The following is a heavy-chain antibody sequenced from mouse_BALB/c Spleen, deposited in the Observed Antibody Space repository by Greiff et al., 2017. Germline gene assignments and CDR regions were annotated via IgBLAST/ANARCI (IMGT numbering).Heavy chain of an antibody. CDR1: GYTFTSYW. D-gene: IGHD1-1*01. Sequence: VQLQQPGAELVKPGASVKLSCKASGYTFTSYWMHWVKQRPGQGLEWIGEIDPSDSYTNYNQKFKGKATLTVDKSSSTAYMQLSSLTSEDSAVYYCARSRVYYYGSSYFDYWGQGTTLTVSS. CDR2: IDPSDSYT. V-gene: IGHV1-69*02. J-gene: IGHJ2*01. CDR3: ARSRVYYYGSSYFDY.